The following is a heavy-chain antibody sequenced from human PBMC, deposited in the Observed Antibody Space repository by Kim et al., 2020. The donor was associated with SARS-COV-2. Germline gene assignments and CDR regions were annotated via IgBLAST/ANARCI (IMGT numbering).Heavy chain of an antibody. Sequence: SETLSLTCTVSGGFISRGGYYWNWLRQRQGKGLEWVGNITYTGATDYNPSLESRLTISVDTSQRHFSLKLTSLTAADTAIYYCARTPGRFGGVKSVTWFDPGGQGTLVTVSS. CDR1: GGFISRGGYY. D-gene: IGHD2-21*02. CDR3: ARTPGRFGGVKSVTWFDP. J-gene: IGHJ5*02. CDR2: ITYTGAT. V-gene: IGHV4-31*03.